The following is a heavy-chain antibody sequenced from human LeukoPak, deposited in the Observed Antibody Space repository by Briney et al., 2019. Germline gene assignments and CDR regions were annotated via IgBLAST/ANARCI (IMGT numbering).Heavy chain of an antibody. J-gene: IGHJ6*03. D-gene: IGHD2-2*01. CDR3: ARDYCSCTSCYGGYYYYFMDV. V-gene: IGHV3-7*01. CDR2: IKQDGSEK. Sequence: GGSLRLSCAASGFTFSSYWMSWVRQAPGKGLEWVANIKQDGSEKYYVDSVKGRFTISRDNAKNSLYLQMNSLRAEDTAVYYCARDYCSCTSCYGGYYYYFMDVWGKGATVTGSS. CDR1: GFTFSSYW.